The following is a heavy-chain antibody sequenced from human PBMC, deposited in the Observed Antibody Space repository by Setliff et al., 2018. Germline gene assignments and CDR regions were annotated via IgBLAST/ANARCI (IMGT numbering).Heavy chain of an antibody. CDR2: IYYSGGT. J-gene: IGHJ5*02. CDR1: GGSISNSSYY. V-gene: IGHV4-39*07. Sequence: ETLSLTCTVSGGSISNSSYYWGWIRQPPGKGLEWIGNIYYSGGTYYNPSLKSRVTISIDMSKNQFSLKLSSATAADTAVYYCVRDQGRRGWFDAWGQGTLVTVSS. CDR3: VRDQGRRGWFDA.